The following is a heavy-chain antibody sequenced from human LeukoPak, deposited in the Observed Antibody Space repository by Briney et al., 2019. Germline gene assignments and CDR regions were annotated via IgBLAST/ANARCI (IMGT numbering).Heavy chain of an antibody. V-gene: IGHV3-9*01. D-gene: IGHD6-19*01. CDR3: ARAYRSSGRVY. J-gene: IGHJ4*02. Sequence: PGGSLRLSCAASGFTFDDYAMHWVRQAPGKGLEWVSGISWNSGSIGYADSVKGRFTISRDNAKNSLYLQMNSLRAEDTAVYYCARAYRSSGRVYWGQGTLVTVSS. CDR1: GFTFDDYA. CDR2: ISWNSGSI.